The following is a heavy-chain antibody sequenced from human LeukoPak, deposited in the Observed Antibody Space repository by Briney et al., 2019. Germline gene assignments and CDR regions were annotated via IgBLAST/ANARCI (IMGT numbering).Heavy chain of an antibody. D-gene: IGHD3-9*01. J-gene: IGHJ4*02. CDR3: ARGGVWAFDI. CDR2: IYYSGST. V-gene: IGHV4-59*01. CDR1: GGSISSYY. Sequence: SETLSLTCTVSGGSISSYYWSWIRQPPGKGLEWIGYIYYSGSTNYNPSLKSRVTISVDTSKNQFSLKLSPVTAADTAVYYCARGGVWAFDIWGQGTLVTVSS.